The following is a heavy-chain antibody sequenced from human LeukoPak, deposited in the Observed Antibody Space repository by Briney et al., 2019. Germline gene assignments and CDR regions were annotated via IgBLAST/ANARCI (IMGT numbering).Heavy chain of an antibody. CDR3: ARGYQWLSLYYFDY. CDR1: GFTFSSYW. V-gene: IGHV3-7*01. Sequence: GGSLTLSCAASGFTFSSYWMSWVRQAPGKGLEWVANIKQDGSEKYYVDSVKGRFTISRDNAKNSLYLQMNSLRAEDTAVYYCARGYQWLSLYYFDYWGQGTLVTVSS. D-gene: IGHD6-19*01. J-gene: IGHJ4*02. CDR2: IKQDGSEK.